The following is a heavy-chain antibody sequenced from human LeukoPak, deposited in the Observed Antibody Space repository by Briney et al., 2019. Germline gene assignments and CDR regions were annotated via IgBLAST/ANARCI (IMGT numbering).Heavy chain of an antibody. D-gene: IGHD3-3*01. CDR1: GFTFSSYA. J-gene: IGHJ5*02. Sequence: GRSLRLSCAASGFTFSSYAMHWVRQAPGKGLEWVAVISYDGSNKYYADSVKGRFTISRDNSKNTLYLQMNSLRAEDTAVYYCAKDVYDFWSGYPQPNWFDPWGQGTLVTVSS. V-gene: IGHV3-30-3*01. CDR2: ISYDGSNK. CDR3: AKDVYDFWSGYPQPNWFDP.